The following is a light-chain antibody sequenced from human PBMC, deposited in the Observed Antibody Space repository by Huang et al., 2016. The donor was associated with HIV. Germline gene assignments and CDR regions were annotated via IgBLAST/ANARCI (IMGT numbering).Light chain of an antibody. CDR1: QNITKS. J-gene: IGKJ1*01. V-gene: IGKV1-39*01. CDR2: TAS. Sequence: DIQMTQSPPSLSASVGDRVTFTCRANQNITKSLNWYQQKPGKAPKLLIDTASTLESGVPSRLSGSGSESRFTLNIVNLQPEDFATYYCQQSFSVPRTFG. CDR3: QQSFSVPRT.